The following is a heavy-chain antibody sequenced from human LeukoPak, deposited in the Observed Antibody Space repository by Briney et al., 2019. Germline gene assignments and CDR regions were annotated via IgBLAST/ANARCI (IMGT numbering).Heavy chain of an antibody. CDR3: ARASKLYGDFGVGASDI. CDR1: GYTFSNYG. V-gene: IGHV1-18*01. J-gene: IGHJ3*02. CDR2: ITPYNGLT. Sequence: GASVKVSCKASGYTFSNYGVTWVRQAPGQGLEWMGWITPYNGLTKFAQMFQDRVTMTTDTSTSTAYMELRSLRSDDTAFYYCARASKLYGDFGVGASDIWGQGTVVTVSS. D-gene: IGHD4-17*01.